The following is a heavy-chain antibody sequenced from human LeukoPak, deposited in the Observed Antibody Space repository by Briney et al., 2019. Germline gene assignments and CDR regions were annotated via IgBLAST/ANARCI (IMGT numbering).Heavy chain of an antibody. CDR2: INHSGST. CDR3: ARSVVTAARPARVDY. V-gene: IGHV4-34*01. CDR1: GGSFSGYY. Sequence: PSETLSLTCAVYGGSFSGYYWSWMRQPPGKGLEWIGEINHSGSTNYNPSLKSRVTISVDTSKNQFSLKLSSVTAADTAVYYCARSVVTAARPARVDYWGQGTLVTVSS. J-gene: IGHJ4*02. D-gene: IGHD6-6*01.